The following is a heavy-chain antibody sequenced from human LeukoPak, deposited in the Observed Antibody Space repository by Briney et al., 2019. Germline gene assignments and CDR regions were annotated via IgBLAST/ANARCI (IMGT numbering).Heavy chain of an antibody. J-gene: IGHJ6*03. D-gene: IGHD2-21*02. CDR3: ARRDGYYYYMDV. Sequence: PSETLSLTCTVSGGSISSSSYYWGWIRQPPGTGLAWIGSIYYSGSTYYNPSLKSRVTISVDTSKNQFSLKLSSVTAADTAVYYCARRDGYYYYMDVWGKGTTVTVSS. V-gene: IGHV4-39*01. CDR1: GGSISSSSYY. CDR2: IYYSGST.